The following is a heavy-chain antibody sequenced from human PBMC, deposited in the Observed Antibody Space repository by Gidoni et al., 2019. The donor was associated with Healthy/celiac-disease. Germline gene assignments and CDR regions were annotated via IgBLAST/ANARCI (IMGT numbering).Heavy chain of an antibody. CDR1: GGSISSGGYY. Sequence: QVQLQESGPGLVKPSQTLSLTCTVSGGSISSGGYYWSWIRQHPGKGLEWIGYIYSSGSTYYNPSLKSRVTISVDTSKNQFSLKLSSVTAADTAVYYCAREEGGYCSGGSCSHFDYWGQGTLVTVSS. D-gene: IGHD2-15*01. J-gene: IGHJ4*02. CDR3: AREEGGYCSGGSCSHFDY. V-gene: IGHV4-31*03. CDR2: IYSSGST.